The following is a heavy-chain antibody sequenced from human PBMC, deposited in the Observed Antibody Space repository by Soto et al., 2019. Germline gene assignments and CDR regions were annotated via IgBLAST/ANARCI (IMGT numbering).Heavy chain of an antibody. D-gene: IGHD3-10*01. Sequence: SETLSLTCTVSGGSISSYYWSWIRQPPGKGLEWIGYIYYSGSTNYNPSLKSRLNISVDTSKNQFSLKLSSVTAADTAVYYCASRGYGSGPYYYYYMDVWGKGTTVTVSS. CDR2: IYYSGST. J-gene: IGHJ6*03. CDR3: ASRGYGSGPYYYYYMDV. V-gene: IGHV4-59*01. CDR1: GGSISSYY.